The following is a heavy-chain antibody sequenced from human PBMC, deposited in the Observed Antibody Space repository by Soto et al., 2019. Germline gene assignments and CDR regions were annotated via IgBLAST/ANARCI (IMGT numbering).Heavy chain of an antibody. J-gene: IGHJ5*02. CDR2: IIPIFGTA. CDR1: GGTFSSYA. D-gene: IGHD2-15*01. Sequence: ASVKVSCKASGGTFSSYAISWVRQAPGQGLEWMGGIIPIFGTANYAQKFQGRVTITADESTSTAYMELSSLRSEDTAVYYCARDWSGGSGYSEYDWFDPWGQGTLVTVSS. CDR3: ARDWSGGSGYSEYDWFDP. V-gene: IGHV1-69*13.